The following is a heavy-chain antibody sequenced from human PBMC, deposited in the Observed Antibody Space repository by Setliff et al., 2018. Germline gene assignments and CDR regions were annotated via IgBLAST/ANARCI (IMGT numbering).Heavy chain of an antibody. CDR2: IWYDGSYT. CDR3: ATSDWYAAFDH. CDR1: GFTFSSYA. D-gene: IGHD6-19*01. Sequence: PGGSLRLSCAASGFTFSSYAMHWVRQAPGKGLDWVAYIWYDGSYTYYTGSVKGRFTISRDNSRNTVYLQMNSLRAEDAAVYYCATSDWYAAFDHWGQGTLVTVSS. V-gene: IGHV3-30*02. J-gene: IGHJ4*02.